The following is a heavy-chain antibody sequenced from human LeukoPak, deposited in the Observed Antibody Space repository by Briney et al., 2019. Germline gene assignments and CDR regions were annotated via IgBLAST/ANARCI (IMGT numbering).Heavy chain of an antibody. Sequence: GGSLRLSCAASGFTFSSYAMSWVRQAPGKGLEWVSAISGSGGSTYYAGSVKGRFTISRDNSKNTLYLQMNSLRAEDTAVYYCAKHRTSEQWLMYYWYFDLWGRGTLVTVSS. D-gene: IGHD6-19*01. CDR1: GFTFSSYA. V-gene: IGHV3-23*01. CDR2: ISGSGGST. J-gene: IGHJ2*01. CDR3: AKHRTSEQWLMYYWYFDL.